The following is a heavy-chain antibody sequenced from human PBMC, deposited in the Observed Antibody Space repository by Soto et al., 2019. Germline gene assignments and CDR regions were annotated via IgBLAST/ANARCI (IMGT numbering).Heavy chain of an antibody. V-gene: IGHV3-30*18. Sequence: QVQLVESGGGVVQPGRSLRLSCAASGFTFTAYGMHWVRQVPGKGLEWVALTSPDGRNKYYLDSVKGRFTISRDNSKNTLFLQMNSLTADDTGVYYCAKEVTTTWYGNFHHWGQGTLVTVSS. D-gene: IGHD4-17*01. J-gene: IGHJ1*01. CDR2: TSPDGRNK. CDR1: GFTFTAYG. CDR3: AKEVTTTWYGNFHH.